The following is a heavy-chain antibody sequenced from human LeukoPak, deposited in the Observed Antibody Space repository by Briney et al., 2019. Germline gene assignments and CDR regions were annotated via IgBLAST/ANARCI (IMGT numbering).Heavy chain of an antibody. CDR2: INPSGGST. J-gene: IGHJ6*03. CDR3: ARHSRALRYFDWSPRGYYYYYMDV. CDR1: GYTFTSYY. Sequence: ASVKVSCKASGYTFTSYYMHWVRQAPGQGLEWMGIINPSGGSTNYAQKFQGRVTITADESTSTAYMELSSLRSEDTAVYYCARHSRALRYFDWSPRGYYYYYMDVWGKGTTVTISS. V-gene: IGHV1-46*01. D-gene: IGHD3-9*01.